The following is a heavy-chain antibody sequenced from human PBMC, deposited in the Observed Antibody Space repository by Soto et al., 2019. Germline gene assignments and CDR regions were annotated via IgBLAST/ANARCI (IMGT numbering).Heavy chain of an antibody. Sequence: SETLSLTCTVSGGSISSSSYYWGWIRQPPGKGLEWIGYIYYSGSTNYNPSLKSRVTISVDTSKNQFSLKLSSVTAADTAVYYCARARGFYFDFWARGILVTVSS. J-gene: IGHJ4*02. D-gene: IGHD3-10*01. CDR3: ARARGFYFDF. CDR2: IYYSGST. V-gene: IGHV4-61*05. CDR1: GGSISSSSYY.